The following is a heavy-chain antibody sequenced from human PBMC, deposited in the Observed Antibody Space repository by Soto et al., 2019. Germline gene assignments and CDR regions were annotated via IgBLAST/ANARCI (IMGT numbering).Heavy chain of an antibody. CDR1: GGTFSSYA. V-gene: IGHV1-69*06. D-gene: IGHD3-10*01. J-gene: IGHJ6*02. CDR2: IIPIFGTA. Sequence: VSCKASGGTFSSYAISWVRQAPGQGLEWMGGIIPIFGTANYAQKFQGRVTITADKSTSTAYMELSSLRSEDTAVYYCARGYYGSGSYLLHYGMDVWGQGTTVTVSS. CDR3: ARGYYGSGSYLLHYGMDV.